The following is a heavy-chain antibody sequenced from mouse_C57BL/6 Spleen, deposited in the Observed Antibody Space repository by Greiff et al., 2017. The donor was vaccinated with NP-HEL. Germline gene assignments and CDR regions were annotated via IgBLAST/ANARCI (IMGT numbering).Heavy chain of an antibody. CDR2: IRSKSNNYAT. CDR3: GRLAGTGYFDY. CDR1: GFSFNTYA. Sequence: EVKLVESGGGLVQPKGSLKLSCAASGFSFNTYAMNWVRQAPGKGLEWVARIRSKSNNYATYYADSVKDRFTISRDDSESMLYLQMNNLKTEDTAMYYCGRLAGTGYFDYWGQGTTLTVSS. V-gene: IGHV10-1*01. J-gene: IGHJ2*01. D-gene: IGHD4-1*01.